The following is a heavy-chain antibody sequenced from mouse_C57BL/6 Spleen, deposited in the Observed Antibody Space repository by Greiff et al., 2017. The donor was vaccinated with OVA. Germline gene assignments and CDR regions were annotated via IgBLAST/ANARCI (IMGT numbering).Heavy chain of an antibody. CDR1: GYTFTDYE. J-gene: IGHJ2*01. V-gene: IGHV1-15*01. D-gene: IGHD1-1*01. CDR3: TRRTAYGSLDD. CDR2: IDPETGGT. Sequence: QVKLMESGAELVRPGASVTLSCKASGYTFTDYEMHWVKQTPVHGLEWIGAIDPETGGTAYNQKFKGKAILTADKSSSTAYMELRSLTSEDSAVYYCTRRTAYGSLDDRGQGTTLTVSS.